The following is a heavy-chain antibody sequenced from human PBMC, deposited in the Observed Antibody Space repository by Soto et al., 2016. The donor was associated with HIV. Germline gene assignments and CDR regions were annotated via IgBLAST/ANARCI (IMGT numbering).Heavy chain of an antibody. V-gene: IGHV3-74*01. D-gene: IGHD5-12*01. CDR3: AREYYSGFSIYFDN. J-gene: IGHJ4*02. Sequence: EVQLVESGGDLVQPGGSLRLSCAASGFTFSSYWMHWVRQAPGKGLVWVSRINSDGSSTSCADSVEGRFTISRDNAKNTVYLQMNSLRAEDTAVYYCAREYYSGFSIYFDNWGQGTLVTVSS. CDR1: GFTFSSYW. CDR2: INSDGSST.